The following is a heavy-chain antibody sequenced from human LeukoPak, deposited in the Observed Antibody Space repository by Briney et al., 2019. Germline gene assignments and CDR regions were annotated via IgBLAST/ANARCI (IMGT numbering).Heavy chain of an antibody. V-gene: IGHV3-33*06. J-gene: IGHJ4*02. Sequence: GRSLRLSCAASGFTFSSYGMHWVRQAPGKGLEWVAVIWYDGSNKFYADSVKGRFTISRDNSKNTLYLQMNSLRAEDTAVYYCAKDQCASSTSCYGAFDYWGQGTLVTVSS. CDR2: IWYDGSNK. CDR1: GFTFSSYG. CDR3: AKDQCASSTSCYGAFDY. D-gene: IGHD2-2*01.